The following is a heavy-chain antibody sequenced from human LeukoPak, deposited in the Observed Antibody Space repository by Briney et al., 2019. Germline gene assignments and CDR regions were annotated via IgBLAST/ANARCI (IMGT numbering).Heavy chain of an antibody. V-gene: IGHV5-51*01. D-gene: IGHD1-26*01. CDR3: ARFLYAVGATLLGRYFDY. Sequence: GESLKISCKGSGYSFTSYWIGWVRQMPGKGLEWMGIIYPGDSDTRYSPSFQGQVTISADKSISTAYLQWSSLKASDTAMYYCARFLYAVGATLLGRYFDYWGQGTLVTVSS. CDR1: GYSFTSYW. J-gene: IGHJ4*02. CDR2: IYPGDSDT.